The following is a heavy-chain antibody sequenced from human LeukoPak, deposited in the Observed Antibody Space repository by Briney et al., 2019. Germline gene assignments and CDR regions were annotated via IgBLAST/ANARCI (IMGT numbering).Heavy chain of an antibody. Sequence: SETLSLTCTVSGGSIINSNYYWGWIRQPPGKGLEWIGGIYYSGSTYYKSSLKSRVTLSVDTSKNNFSLKLRSVTAADTAVYYCARQNKLWFGESFDSWGQGTLVTVSS. V-gene: IGHV4-39*01. D-gene: IGHD3-10*01. J-gene: IGHJ4*02. CDR2: IYYSGST. CDR1: GGSIINSNYY. CDR3: ARQNKLWFGESFDS.